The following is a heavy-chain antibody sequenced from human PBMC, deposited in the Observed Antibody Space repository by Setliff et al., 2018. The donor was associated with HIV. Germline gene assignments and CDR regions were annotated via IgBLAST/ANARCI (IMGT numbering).Heavy chain of an antibody. CDR3: AARGEQLYYYGMDV. D-gene: IGHD1-26*01. J-gene: IGHJ6*02. Sequence: GASVKVSCKASGYTFTSYGMSWVRQAPGQGLEWVGWIHTNTGDPTYAQGFTGRFVFSFDTSVSTAYLQISSLKAEDTAVYYCAARGEQLYYYGMDVWGQGTTVTVSS. CDR1: GYTFTSYG. CDR2: IHTNTGDP. V-gene: IGHV7-4-1*02.